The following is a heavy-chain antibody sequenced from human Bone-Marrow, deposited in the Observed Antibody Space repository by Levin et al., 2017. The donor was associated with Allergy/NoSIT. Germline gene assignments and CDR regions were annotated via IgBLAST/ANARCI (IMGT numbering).Heavy chain of an antibody. V-gene: IGHV4-39*01. CDR3: ARQHCSSTRCSTGWGGWFDP. J-gene: IGHJ5*02. D-gene: IGHD2-2*01. CDR1: GGSISNTTCH. CDR2: IYYSGSA. Sequence: ESLKISCAVSGGSISNTTCHWVWIRQPPGKGLEWIGNIYYSGSAHYTPSLKSRVTISVDTSKNQFSLKMTSVTATDTAVYYCARQHCSSTRCSTGWGGWFDPWGQGILVTVSS.